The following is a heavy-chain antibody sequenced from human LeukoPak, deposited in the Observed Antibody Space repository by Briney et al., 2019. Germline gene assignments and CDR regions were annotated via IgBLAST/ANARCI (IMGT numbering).Heavy chain of an antibody. CDR2: INWNGGST. D-gene: IGHD3-22*01. CDR1: GFTFDDYG. J-gene: IGHJ3*02. Sequence: GGSLRLSCAASGFTFDDYGMSWVRQAPGKGLEWVSGINWNGGSTGYADSVKGRFTISRDNAKNSLYLQMNSLRAEDTALYYCASNRYYYDSSGYPDGAIDIWGQGTMVTVSS. CDR3: ASNRYYYDSSGYPDGAIDI. V-gene: IGHV3-20*04.